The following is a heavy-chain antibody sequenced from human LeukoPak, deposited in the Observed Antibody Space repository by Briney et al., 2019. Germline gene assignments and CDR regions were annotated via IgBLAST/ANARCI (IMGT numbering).Heavy chain of an antibody. V-gene: IGHV1-18*01. CDR3: ARTAGMVVITTPFDY. J-gene: IGHJ4*02. D-gene: IGHD3-22*01. Sequence: ASVKVSCKASGYTFTSYGISWVRQAPGQGLEWMGWISAYNGNTNYAQKLQGRVTMTTDTSTSTAYMELRSLRSDDTAVYYCARTAGMVVITTPFDYWGQGTLVTVSS. CDR2: ISAYNGNT. CDR1: GYTFTSYG.